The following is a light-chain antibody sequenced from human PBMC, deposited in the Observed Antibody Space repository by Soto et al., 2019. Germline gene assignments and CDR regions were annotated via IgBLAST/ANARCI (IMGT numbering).Light chain of an antibody. J-gene: IGKJ1*01. V-gene: IGKV1-5*01. CDR2: HAS. CDR1: QTINNW. CDR3: PHYNSYPWT. Sequence: DIQMTQSPSTLSASIGDRVTITCRASQTINNWLAWYQQKPGKAPNLLIYHASNLETGVPSRFSGSAFGTEFTLTIISLQPDDFATYYCPHYNSYPWTFGQGTKVEIK.